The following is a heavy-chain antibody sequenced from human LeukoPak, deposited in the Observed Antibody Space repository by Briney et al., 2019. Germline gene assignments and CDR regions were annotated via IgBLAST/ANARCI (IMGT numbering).Heavy chain of an antibody. CDR3: TRFTPDYYDSSGYSPYYFDY. Sequence: SETLSLTCAVYGGSFSGYYWSWIRQPPGKGLEWIGETNHSGSTNYNPSLKSRVTISVDTSKNQFSLKLSSVTAADTAVYYCTRFTPDYYDSSGYSPYYFDYWGQGTLVTVSS. V-gene: IGHV4-34*01. D-gene: IGHD3-22*01. CDR2: TNHSGST. CDR1: GGSFSGYY. J-gene: IGHJ4*02.